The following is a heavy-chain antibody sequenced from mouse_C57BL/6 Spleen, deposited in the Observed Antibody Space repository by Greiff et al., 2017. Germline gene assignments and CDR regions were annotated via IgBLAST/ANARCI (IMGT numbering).Heavy chain of an antibody. J-gene: IGHJ1*03. D-gene: IGHD5-1*01. CDR1: GFSLTSYG. CDR2: IWSGGST. CDR3: ARLPYWYFDV. V-gene: IGHV2-2*01. Sequence: VKLVESGPGLVQPSQSLSITCTVSGFSLTSYGVHWVRQSPGKGLEWLGVIWSGGSTDYNAAFISRLSISKDNSKSQVFFKMNSLQADDTAIYYCARLPYWYFDVWGTGTTVTVSS.